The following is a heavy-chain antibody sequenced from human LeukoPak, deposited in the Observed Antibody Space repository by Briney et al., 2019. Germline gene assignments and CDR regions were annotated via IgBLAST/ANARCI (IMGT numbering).Heavy chain of an antibody. CDR1: GFTFSSYA. D-gene: IGHD3-3*01. J-gene: IGHJ4*02. CDR2: ISGSGGST. Sequence: PPGGSLRLSCAASGFTFSSYAMSWVRQAPGKGLEWVSAISGSGGSTYYADSVKGRFTISRDNSKNTLYLQMNSLRAEDTAVYYCAKVNDFWLQYFDYWGQGTLVTVSS. CDR3: AKVNDFWLQYFDY. V-gene: IGHV3-23*01.